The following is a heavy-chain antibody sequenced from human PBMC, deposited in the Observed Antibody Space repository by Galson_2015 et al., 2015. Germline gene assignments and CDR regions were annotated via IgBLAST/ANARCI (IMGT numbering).Heavy chain of an antibody. V-gene: IGHV2-5*02. D-gene: IGHD6-6*01. CDR1: GFSLRTSGVG. CDR3: AHSSSTFDY. CDR2: IYWDDDK. J-gene: IGHJ4*02. Sequence: PALVKPTQTLTLPCTFSGFSLRTSGVGVGWIRQPPGKALEWLALIYWDDDKRYSPSLKSRLTITKDTSKNQVVLTMTNMDPVDTATYYCAHSSSTFDYWGQGTLVTVSS.